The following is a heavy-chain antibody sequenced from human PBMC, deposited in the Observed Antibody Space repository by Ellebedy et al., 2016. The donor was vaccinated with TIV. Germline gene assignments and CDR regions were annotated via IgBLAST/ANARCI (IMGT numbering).Heavy chain of an antibody. D-gene: IGHD5-18*01. V-gene: IGHV3-30*02. CDR2: IQYDGTIK. J-gene: IGHJ4*02. CDR3: ARKARNSYGYPRGEDY. Sequence: GESLKISCAASGFTFSSYGMHWVRQAPGKGLEWVAFIQYDGTIKYNADSVKGRFTISRDSSKSTLYLQMNSLRAEDTAVYFCARKARNSYGYPRGEDYWGQGTLVTVSS. CDR1: GFTFSSYG.